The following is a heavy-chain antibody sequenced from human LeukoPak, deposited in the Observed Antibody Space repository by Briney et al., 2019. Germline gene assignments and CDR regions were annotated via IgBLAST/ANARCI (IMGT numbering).Heavy chain of an antibody. J-gene: IGHJ5*02. V-gene: IGHV3-48*01. Sequence: GGSLRLSCAASGFRSSSYSMHWVRQAPGKGLDWVSSITRGSSTRYYADSVKGRFTISRDDGKTSLYLHMNSLRVDDTAVYFCARDATVASSPNWFDPWGQGTLVTVSS. D-gene: IGHD6-19*01. CDR1: GFRSSSYS. CDR3: ARDATVASSPNWFDP. CDR2: ITRGSSTR.